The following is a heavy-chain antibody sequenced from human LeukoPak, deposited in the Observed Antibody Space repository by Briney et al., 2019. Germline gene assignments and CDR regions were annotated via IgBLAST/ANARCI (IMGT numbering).Heavy chain of an antibody. CDR3: ARRYCSSTSCYYFDD. J-gene: IGHJ4*02. Sequence: GESLKISCKASGSRFTSYWIGWGRQMPGKGLEWMGIIYPGDSDTRYSPSFQAQVTISADKSISTAYLQWSSLKASDTAMYYCARRYCSSTSCYYFDDWGQGSLVTVSS. CDR1: GSRFTSYW. V-gene: IGHV5-51*01. D-gene: IGHD2-2*01. CDR2: IYPGDSDT.